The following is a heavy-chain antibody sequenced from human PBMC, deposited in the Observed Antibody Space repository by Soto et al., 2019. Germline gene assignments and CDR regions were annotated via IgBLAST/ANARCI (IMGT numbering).Heavy chain of an antibody. CDR3: ASSSYYDFWSGYYLFDY. J-gene: IGHJ4*02. V-gene: IGHV1-18*04. CDR2: ISAYNGNT. D-gene: IGHD3-3*01. CDR1: GYTLTSYG. Sequence: GASVKVSCKASGYTLTSYGISWVRQAPGQGLEWMGWISAYNGNTNYAQKLQGRVTMTTDTSTSTAYMELRSLRSDDTAVYYCASSSYYDFWSGYYLFDYWGQGTLVTVSS.